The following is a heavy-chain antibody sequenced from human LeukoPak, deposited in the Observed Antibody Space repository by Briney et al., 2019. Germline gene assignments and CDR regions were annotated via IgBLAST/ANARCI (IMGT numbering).Heavy chain of an antibody. D-gene: IGHD2-2*01. CDR1: GYTFTSYA. CDR3: ARMPYCSSTSCYLDYYGMDV. CDR2: INAGNGNT. J-gene: IGHJ6*04. V-gene: IGHV1-3*01. Sequence: ASVKVSCKASGYTFTSYAMHWVRQDPGQRLEWMGWINAGNGNTKYSQKFQGRVTITRDTSASTAYMELSSLRSEDTAVYYCARMPYCSSTSCYLDYYGMDVWGKGTTVTVSS.